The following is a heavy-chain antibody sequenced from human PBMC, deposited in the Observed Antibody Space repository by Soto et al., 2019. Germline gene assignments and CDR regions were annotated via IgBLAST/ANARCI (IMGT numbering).Heavy chain of an antibody. CDR2: THVSGDT. D-gene: IGHD2-2*01. J-gene: IGHJ4*02. Sequence: QLQLQESGSGLVKPSQTLSLNCAVSGVSISDGGYSWSWIRQPPGKGLEWIGYTHVSGDTYYNPSPPGRGPKLMDRARNQFSLDLRANTPAETGLYYWCRSPFLCSEGQLYYWGQGTLVSVSS. CDR1: GVSISDGGYS. V-gene: IGHV4-30-2*01. CDR3: CRSPFLCSEGQLYY.